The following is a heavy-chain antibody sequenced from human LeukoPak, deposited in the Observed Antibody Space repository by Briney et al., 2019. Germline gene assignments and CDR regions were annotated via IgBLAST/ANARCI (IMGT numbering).Heavy chain of an antibody. CDR3: ARTAARRFDY. Sequence: ASVKVSCKASGYTFPSYFMHWVRQAPGQGLEWMGIINPTGGSTTYAQKFQCRVTMTRDTSTSTVYMELSSLRSDDTAVYYCARTAARRFDYWGQGTLVTVSS. CDR2: INPTGGST. D-gene: IGHD6-6*01. CDR1: GYTFPSYF. J-gene: IGHJ4*02. V-gene: IGHV1-46*01.